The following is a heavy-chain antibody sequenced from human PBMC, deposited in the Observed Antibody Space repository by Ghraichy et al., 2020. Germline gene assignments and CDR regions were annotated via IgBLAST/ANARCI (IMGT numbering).Heavy chain of an antibody. J-gene: IGHJ4*02. CDR2: IAYHGGNQ. Sequence: GGSLRLSCAASGFSFNIYGMHWVRQAPGKGLEWVSFIAYHGGNQHYADSVKGRFTVSRDNSKNTVYLQMNSLRPEDTGVYYCAKDLYSSSWQPFDYWGQGTLVTVSS. V-gene: IGHV3-30*18. CDR3: AKDLYSSSWQPFDY. D-gene: IGHD6-13*01. CDR1: GFSFNIYG.